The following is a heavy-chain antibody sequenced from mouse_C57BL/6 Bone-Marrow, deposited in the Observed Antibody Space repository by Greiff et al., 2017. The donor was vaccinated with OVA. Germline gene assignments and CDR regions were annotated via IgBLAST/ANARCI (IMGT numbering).Heavy chain of an antibody. D-gene: IGHD2-2*01. CDR1: GFTFSDYG. CDR2: ISSGSSTT. J-gene: IGHJ3*01. V-gene: IGHV5-17*01. Sequence: EVKLVESGGGLVKPGGSLKLSCAASGFTFSDYGMHWVRQAPEKGLEWVAYISSGSSTTYYADTVKGRFTISSDNAKNTMFLQMTSLRSEDPAMYDCASDGYGWFAYWGQGTLVTVSA. CDR3: ASDGYGWFAY.